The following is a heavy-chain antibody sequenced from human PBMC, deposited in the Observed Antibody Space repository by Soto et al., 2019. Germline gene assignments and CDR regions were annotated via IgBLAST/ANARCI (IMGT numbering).Heavy chain of an antibody. CDR2: ISAYNGNI. D-gene: IGHD3-9*01. V-gene: IGHV1-18*04. CDR3: ARDRYDILTENYYYNGMDV. J-gene: IGHJ6*02. Sequence: VKVSCKASGYTFSSYGITWVRQAPGQGLEWMGWISAYNGNINYAQKLQGRVTMTTDTSTSTASLELRSLRSDDTAAYYCARDRYDILTENYYYNGMDVWGQGTTVTVSS. CDR1: GYTFSSYG.